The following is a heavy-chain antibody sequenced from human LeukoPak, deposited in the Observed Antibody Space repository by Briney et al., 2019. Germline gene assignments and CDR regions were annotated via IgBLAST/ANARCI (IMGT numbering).Heavy chain of an antibody. CDR1: GGSISSYY. Sequence: PSETLSLTCTVSGGSISSYYWSWIRQPPGKGLEWIGYIYYSGSTNYKPSLKSRVTISVDTSKNQFSLKLSSVTAADTAVYYCARVQAKRISYYYDSSLDWFDPWGQGTLVTVSS. D-gene: IGHD3-22*01. CDR2: IYYSGST. CDR3: ARVQAKRISYYYDSSLDWFDP. V-gene: IGHV4-59*01. J-gene: IGHJ5*02.